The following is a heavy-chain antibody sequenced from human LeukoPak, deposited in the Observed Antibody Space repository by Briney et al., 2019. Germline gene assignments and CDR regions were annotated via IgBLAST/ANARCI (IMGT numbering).Heavy chain of an antibody. J-gene: IGHJ6*03. Sequence: SVKVSCKASGGTFSSYAISWVRQAPGQGLERMGGIIPIFGTANYAQKFQGRVTITTDESTSTAYMELSSLRSEDTAVYYCASLVEPDFWSGRYYMDVWGKGTTVTVSS. D-gene: IGHD3-3*01. CDR3: ASLVEPDFWSGRYYMDV. CDR1: GGTFSSYA. CDR2: IIPIFGTA. V-gene: IGHV1-69*05.